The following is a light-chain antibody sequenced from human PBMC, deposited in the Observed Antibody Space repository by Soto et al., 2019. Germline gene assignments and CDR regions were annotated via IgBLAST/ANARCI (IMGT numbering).Light chain of an antibody. Sequence: DLQMTQSPSTLSASVGDRVTITCRASQSISSWLAWYQQKPGKAPKLLIYDASSLESGVPSRFSGSGSGTEFTLTISSLQPDDFATYYCQQYNSYSSRTFGQGTKV. V-gene: IGKV1-5*01. J-gene: IGKJ1*01. CDR3: QQYNSYSSRT. CDR2: DAS. CDR1: QSISSW.